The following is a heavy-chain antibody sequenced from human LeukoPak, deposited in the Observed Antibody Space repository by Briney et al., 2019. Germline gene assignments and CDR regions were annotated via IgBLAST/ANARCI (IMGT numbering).Heavy chain of an antibody. V-gene: IGHV4-4*07. CDR3: ARRNYYGLSFDY. J-gene: IGHJ4*02. CDR1: GDSINHSY. Sequence: SETLSLTCTVSGDSINHSYWSWIRQPAGKGLEWIGRMYGIGSTSYNPSLRSRVTISVDTSKNQFSLKLSSVTAADTAVYYCARRNYYGLSFDYWGQGTLVTVSS. CDR2: MYGIGST. D-gene: IGHD3-10*01.